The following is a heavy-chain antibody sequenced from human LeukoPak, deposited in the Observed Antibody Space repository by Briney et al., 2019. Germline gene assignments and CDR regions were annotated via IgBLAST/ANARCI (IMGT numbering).Heavy chain of an antibody. CDR1: GFSFSSYW. V-gene: IGHV3-74*01. D-gene: IGHD3-16*02. CDR2: IDGDGSAA. CDR3: ARDGSLPDY. Sequence: GGSLRLSGAAPGFSFSSYWMHWVRQVPGKAPRWVSRIDGDGSAAIYADSVKGRFTISRDNAKNTLYLQMNSLRAAATAVYYCARDGSLPDYWGQGTLVTVSS. J-gene: IGHJ4*02.